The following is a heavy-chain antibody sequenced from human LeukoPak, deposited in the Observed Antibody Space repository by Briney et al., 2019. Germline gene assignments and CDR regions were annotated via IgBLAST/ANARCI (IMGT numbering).Heavy chain of an antibody. J-gene: IGHJ5*02. CDR1: GGSISRSSYY. CDR2: VHYSGST. V-gene: IGHV4-39*01. CDR3: ARVPNWGRFDP. D-gene: IGHD7-27*01. Sequence: PSETLSLTCIVSGGSISRSSYYWGWIRQPPGKGLEWIGSVHYSGSTHYKPSLKSRVTISVDTSKNQISLKLSSVTAADTAVYYCARVPNWGRFDPWGQGTLVTVSS.